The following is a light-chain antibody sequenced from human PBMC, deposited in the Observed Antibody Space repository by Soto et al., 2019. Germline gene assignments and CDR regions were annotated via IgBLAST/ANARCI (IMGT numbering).Light chain of an antibody. J-gene: IGLJ3*02. Sequence: QTVVTQEPSFSVSPGGTVTLTCGLRSGSVSTSYYPSWYQQTPGQPPRTLIYTTNTRSSGVPDRFSGSILGNNAALTITGAQADDESDYYCVLYMGSGISLFGGGTKLTVL. CDR1: SGSVSTSYY. CDR3: VLYMGSGISL. V-gene: IGLV8-61*01. CDR2: TTN.